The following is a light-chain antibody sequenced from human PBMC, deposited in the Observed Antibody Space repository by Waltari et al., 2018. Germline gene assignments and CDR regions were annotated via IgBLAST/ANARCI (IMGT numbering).Light chain of an antibody. Sequence: QLVLTQSPSASASLGASVKLTCTLSSGHSTNIIAWLQQQPEKGPRYLMNINSDGSHNKGVGMPDRSAGSSSGAERYLTISCLQSEDEADYYCQTGGHGTWVFGGGTRLTVL. J-gene: IGLJ3*02. CDR3: QTGGHGTWV. V-gene: IGLV4-69*01. CDR2: INSDGSH. CDR1: SGHSTNI.